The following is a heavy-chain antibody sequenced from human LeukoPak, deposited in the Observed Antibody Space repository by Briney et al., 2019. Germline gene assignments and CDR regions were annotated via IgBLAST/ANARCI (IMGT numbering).Heavy chain of an antibody. CDR2: ISAYNGNT. D-gene: IGHD3-22*01. J-gene: IGHJ4*02. CDR3: ATVNYYDSSGYLY. Sequence: ASVKVSCKASGYTFTSYGISWVRQAPGQGLEWMGWISAYNGNTNYAQKLQGRVTMTEDTSTDTAYMELSSLRSEDTAVYYCATVNYYDSSGYLYWGQGTLVTVSS. V-gene: IGHV1-18*01. CDR1: GYTFTSYG.